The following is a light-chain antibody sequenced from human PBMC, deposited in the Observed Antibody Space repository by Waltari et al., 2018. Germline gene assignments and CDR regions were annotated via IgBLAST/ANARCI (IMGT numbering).Light chain of an antibody. CDR2: DAS. Sequence: EIVMTQSPSTVSVSPGERATLSCRATQSIGNNLAGYQQRPGQAPRLLIYDASTRPTGVSGRFTGSGSGTEFSLTISGLQSEDFAIYYCQQYSDGTPWTFGQGTKVEI. J-gene: IGKJ1*01. CDR1: QSIGNN. V-gene: IGKV3-15*01. CDR3: QQYSDGTPWT.